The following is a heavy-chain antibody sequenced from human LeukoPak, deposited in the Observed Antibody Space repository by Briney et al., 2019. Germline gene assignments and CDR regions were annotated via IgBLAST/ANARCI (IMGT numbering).Heavy chain of an antibody. D-gene: IGHD3-10*01. V-gene: IGHV4-59*01. CDR2: ISYSGST. Sequence: SETLSLTCTVSGGSISSYYWSWIRQPPGKGLESIGYISYSGSTNHNPSLKSRVTISVDTSKNQFSLKLNSVTAADTAVYYCARGEPYYYGSGTLVDYFDYWGQGTLVTVSS. J-gene: IGHJ4*02. CDR3: ARGEPYYYGSGTLVDYFDY. CDR1: GGSISSYY.